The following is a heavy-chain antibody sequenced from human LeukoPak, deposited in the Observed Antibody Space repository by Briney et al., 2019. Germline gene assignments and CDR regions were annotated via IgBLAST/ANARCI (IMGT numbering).Heavy chain of an antibody. CDR3: ARAFPYAYYYDSSGYYDY. J-gene: IGHJ4*02. D-gene: IGHD3-22*01. Sequence: ASVKVSCKASGGTFSSYAISWVRQAPGQGLEWMGIIKPSGGSTSYAQKFQGRVTMTRDTSTNTVYMELSSLRSEDTAVYYCARAFPYAYYYDSSGYYDYWGQGTLVTVSS. V-gene: IGHV1-46*01. CDR1: GGTFSSYA. CDR2: IKPSGGST.